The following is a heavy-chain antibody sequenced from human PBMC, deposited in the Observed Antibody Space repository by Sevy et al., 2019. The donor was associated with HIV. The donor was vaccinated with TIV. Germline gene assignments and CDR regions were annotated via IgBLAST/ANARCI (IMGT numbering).Heavy chain of an antibody. CDR1: GFSFSSYS. D-gene: IGHD4-17*01. J-gene: IGHJ4*02. CDR2: MWFDGSNT. V-gene: IGHV3-33*08. Sequence: GESLKISCVTSGFSFSSYSMNWVRQAPGKGLEWVAVMWFDGSNTYYADSVKGRFTISRDIAKNTLHLQMNSLRAEDTAVYYCARDLEFYDYGDYGPAFMPDYWGQGTLVTVSS. CDR3: ARDLEFYDYGDYGPAFMPDY.